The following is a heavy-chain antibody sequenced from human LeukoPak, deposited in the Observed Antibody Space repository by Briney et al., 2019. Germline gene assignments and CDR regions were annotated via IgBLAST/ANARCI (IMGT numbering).Heavy chain of an antibody. CDR2: IYTSGST. V-gene: IGHV4-4*07. J-gene: IGHJ6*03. D-gene: IGHD6-19*01. Sequence: PSETLSLTCTVSGGSISSYYWSWIRQPAGKGLEWIGRIYTSGSTNYNPSLKSRVTMSVDTSKNQFSLKLSSVTAADTAVYYCARGVFSSGYYYYYMDVWGKGTTVTISS. CDR3: ARGVFSSGYYYYYMDV. CDR1: GGSISSYY.